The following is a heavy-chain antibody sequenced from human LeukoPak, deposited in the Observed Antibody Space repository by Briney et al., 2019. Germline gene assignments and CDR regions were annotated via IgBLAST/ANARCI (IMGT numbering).Heavy chain of an antibody. D-gene: IGHD2-2*01. Sequence: GGSLRLSCAASGFTFSSYDMHWVRQATGKGLEWVSAIGTAGDPYYPGSVKGRFTISRENAKNSLYLQMNSLRAGDTAVYYCARGATPAAMYTAWGDAFDIWGQGTMVTVSS. V-gene: IGHV3-13*05. J-gene: IGHJ3*02. CDR1: GFTFSSYD. CDR3: ARGATPAAMYTAWGDAFDI. CDR2: IGTAGDP.